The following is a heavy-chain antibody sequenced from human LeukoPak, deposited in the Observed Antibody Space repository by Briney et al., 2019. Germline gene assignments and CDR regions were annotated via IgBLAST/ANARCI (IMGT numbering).Heavy chain of an antibody. CDR3: ARAPADDWSGYNNWFDP. CDR2: VIPIFGTA. V-gene: IGHV1-69*13. D-gene: IGHD3-3*01. Sequence: ASVKVSCKASGGTFSSYAISWVRQAPGQGLEWMGGVIPIFGTANYAQKFQGRVTITADESTSTAYMELSSLRSEDTAVYYCARAPADDWSGYNNWFDPWAREPWSPSPQ. CDR1: GGTFSSYA. J-gene: IGHJ5*02.